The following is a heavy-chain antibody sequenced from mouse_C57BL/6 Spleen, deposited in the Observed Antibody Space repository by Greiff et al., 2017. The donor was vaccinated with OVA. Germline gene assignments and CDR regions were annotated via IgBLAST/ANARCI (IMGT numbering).Heavy chain of an antibody. D-gene: IGHD4-1*01. V-gene: IGHV1-69*01. CDR1: GYTFTSYW. CDR2: IDPSDSYT. J-gene: IGHJ3*01. Sequence: QVQLQQPGAELVMPGASVKLSCKASGYTFTSYWMHWVKQRPGQGLEWIGEIDPSDSYTNYNQKFKGKSTLTVDKSSSTAYMQLSSLTSEDSAVYYYARGELGLAWFAYWGQGTLVTVSA. CDR3: ARGELGLAWFAY.